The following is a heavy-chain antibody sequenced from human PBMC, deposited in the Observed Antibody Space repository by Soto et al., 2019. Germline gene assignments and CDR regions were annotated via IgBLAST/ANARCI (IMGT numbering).Heavy chain of an antibody. CDR1: GGSFSGYS. D-gene: IGHD3-3*01. CDR2: LIPIFRTA. J-gene: IGHJ6*02. Sequence: QVQLVQSGAEVKKPGSSVKVSCKASGGSFSGYSISWVRQAPGHGPEWMGGLIPIFRTANSAQKFQGRVTISAEKSTGTAYMGLSGLRSEDTAVYYFAGGAVTVFGVAVGSLDVWGQGTTVTAPS. CDR3: AGGAVTVFGVAVGSLDV. V-gene: IGHV1-69*06.